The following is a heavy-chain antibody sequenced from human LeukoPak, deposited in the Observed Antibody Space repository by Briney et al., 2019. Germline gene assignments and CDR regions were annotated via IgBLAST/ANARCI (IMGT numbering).Heavy chain of an antibody. CDR3: ARGYRYVVY. J-gene: IGHJ4*02. CDR1: GFTFSNYW. D-gene: IGHD6-13*01. V-gene: IGHV3-7*03. Sequence: GGSLRLSCAGSGFTFSNYWLGWVGQAPGKGLEWVVNINRDGSGNEYVDSLKGRFTISRDNTKNSLYLQMNSLRAEDTAVYYCARGYRYVVYWGQGTLVTVSS. CDR2: INRDGSGN.